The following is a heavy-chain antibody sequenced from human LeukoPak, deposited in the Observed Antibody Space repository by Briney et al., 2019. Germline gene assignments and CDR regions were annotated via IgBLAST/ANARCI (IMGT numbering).Heavy chain of an antibody. V-gene: IGHV3-30*18. J-gene: IGHJ5*02. Sequence: VRSLRLSCAASGFTFSSYGMHWVRQAPSQGLKWVAVISYAGSNKYYADSVQCRFTISRANSKNTLYLQMNSPRAEDTAVYYCAKGASYDWESWGQGNLVTVSS. CDR2: ISYAGSNK. CDR1: GFTFSSYG. D-gene: IGHD5-12*01. CDR3: AKGASYDWES.